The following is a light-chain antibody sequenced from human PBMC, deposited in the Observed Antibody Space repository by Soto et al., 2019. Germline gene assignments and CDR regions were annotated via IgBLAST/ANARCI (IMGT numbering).Light chain of an antibody. V-gene: IGLV2-23*02. CDR3: CSYAGP. CDR1: SSDVGSYNL. J-gene: IGLJ2*01. CDR2: EVS. Sequence: QSALTQPASVSGSPGQSITISCTGTSSDVGSYNLVSWYQQHPGKAPKLMIYEVSKRPSGVSNRFSGSKSGNRASLTIAGLQAEDEADSYCCSYAGPFGGGTKLTVL.